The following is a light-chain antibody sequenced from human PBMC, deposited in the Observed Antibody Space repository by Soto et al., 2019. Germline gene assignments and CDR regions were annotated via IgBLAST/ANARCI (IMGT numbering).Light chain of an antibody. V-gene: IGKV3-15*01. CDR3: QQTYSSPYS. CDR1: QSIRSD. J-gene: IGKJ2*01. CDR2: GAS. Sequence: EIMMTQSPDTLSVSPGERATVSCRASQSIRSDVAWFQLKPGQAPRLLIYGASTRAPDVPDRFSGSGSGTEFTLTISSLQSEDFATYFCQQTYSSPYSFGQGTRLEIK.